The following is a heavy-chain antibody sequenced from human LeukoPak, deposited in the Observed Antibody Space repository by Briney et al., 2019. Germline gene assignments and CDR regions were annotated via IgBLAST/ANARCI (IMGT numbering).Heavy chain of an antibody. J-gene: IGHJ4*02. V-gene: IGHV1-18*01. CDR1: GYTSTSYG. CDR2: ISAYNGNT. D-gene: IGHD4-23*01. CDR3: ATNPDYGGNSNYDY. Sequence: ASVKVSCKASGYTSTSYGISWVRQAPGQGLEWMGWISAYNGNTNYAQKLQGRVTMTTDTSTSTAYMEPRSLRSDDTAVYYCATNPDYGGNSNYDYWGQGTLVTVSS.